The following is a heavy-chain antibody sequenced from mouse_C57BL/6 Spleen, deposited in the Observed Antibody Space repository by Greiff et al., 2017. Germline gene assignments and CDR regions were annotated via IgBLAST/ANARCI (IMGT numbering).Heavy chain of an antibody. CDR3: ARDRGDYDEDYVDD. Sequence: EVQLVESGGGLVKPGGSLKLSCAASGFTFSSYAMSWVRQTPEKRLEWVATISDGGSYTYYPDNVKGRFTISRDNAKNNLYLQMSHLKSEDTAMYYCARDRGDYDEDYVDDWGQGTTLTVSS. CDR2: ISDGGSYT. J-gene: IGHJ2*01. V-gene: IGHV5-4*01. D-gene: IGHD2-4*01. CDR1: GFTFSSYA.